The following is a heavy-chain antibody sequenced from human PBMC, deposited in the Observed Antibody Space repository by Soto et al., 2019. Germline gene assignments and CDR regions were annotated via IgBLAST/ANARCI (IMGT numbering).Heavy chain of an antibody. Sequence: SETLSLTCTVSGGSVSNFYLNWIRQPAGKGLEWIGRIYSSGGTNYNPSLRSRVTMSVDTSKNQFSLKLNSVTAADTAVYYCARSSHKESWFDPWGQGTLVTVSS. J-gene: IGHJ5*02. CDR3: ARSSHKESWFDP. CDR2: IYSSGGT. V-gene: IGHV4-4*07. CDR1: GGSVSNFY. D-gene: IGHD2-2*01.